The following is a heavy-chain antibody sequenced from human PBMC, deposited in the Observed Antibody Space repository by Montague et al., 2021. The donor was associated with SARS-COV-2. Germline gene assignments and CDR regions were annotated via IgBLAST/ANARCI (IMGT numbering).Heavy chain of an antibody. CDR1: GFIVSNKY. Sequence: SLRLSCAASGFIVSNKYMSWVRQAAGKGLDWVSIIYPDGSTYYSDSLKGRFTISRDNSKNTLYLQMNDLEPEDTAVYYCATSGAPNLGDSWGQGTLVIVSS. D-gene: IGHD2-8*01. CDR2: IYPDGST. J-gene: IGHJ4*02. V-gene: IGHV3-53*01. CDR3: ATSGAPNLGDS.